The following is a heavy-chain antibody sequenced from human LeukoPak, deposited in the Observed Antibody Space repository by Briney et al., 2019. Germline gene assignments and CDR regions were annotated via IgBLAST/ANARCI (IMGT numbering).Heavy chain of an antibody. CDR3: ATDLSGSGSYYFAPDY. J-gene: IGHJ4*02. CDR1: GYTLTELS. V-gene: IGHV1-24*01. D-gene: IGHD3-10*01. Sequence: AAVKVSCKVSGYTLTELSMHWVRQAPGKGLEWMGGFDPEDGETIYAQKFQGRVTMTEDTSTDTAYMELSSLRSEDTAVYYCATDLSGSGSYYFAPDYWGQGTLVTVSS. CDR2: FDPEDGET.